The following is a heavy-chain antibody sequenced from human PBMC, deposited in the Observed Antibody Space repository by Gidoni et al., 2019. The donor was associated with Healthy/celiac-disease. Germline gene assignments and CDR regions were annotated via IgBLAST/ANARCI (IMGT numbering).Heavy chain of an antibody. J-gene: IGHJ5*02. CDR3: AKGWGSGSYWDNWFDP. D-gene: IGHD1-26*01. V-gene: IGHV3-23*01. Sequence: EVQLLESGGGLVQPGGSLRLSCAASGFTFSRYAMSWVRQAPGKGLEWVSAISGSGGSTYYADSVKGRFTISRDNSKNTLYLQMNSLRAEDTAVYYCAKGWGSGSYWDNWFDPWGQGTLVTVSS. CDR1: GFTFSRYA. CDR2: ISGSGGST.